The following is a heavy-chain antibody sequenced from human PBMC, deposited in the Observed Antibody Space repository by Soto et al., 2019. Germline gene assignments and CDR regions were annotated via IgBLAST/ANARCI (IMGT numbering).Heavy chain of an antibody. J-gene: IGHJ4*02. CDR1: GFTVSRHY. CDR3: ARDSYSNY. CDR2: IYTGGNT. V-gene: IGHV3-66*01. Sequence: GGSLRLSCGAFGFTVSRHYMSWVRQAPGKGLEWVSVIYTGGNTYYADSVKGRFTISRDNSKNTLYLQMNSLRAEDTAVYYCARDSYSNYWGQGTLVTVSS. D-gene: IGHD4-4*01.